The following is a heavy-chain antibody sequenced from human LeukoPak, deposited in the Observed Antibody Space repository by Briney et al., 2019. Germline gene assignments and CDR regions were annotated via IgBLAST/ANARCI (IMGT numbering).Heavy chain of an antibody. Sequence: SETLSLTCTVSGGSINNYYWSWIRQPAGKGLEWIGRIYTSGSTNYNPSLKSRVTISVDTSKNQFSLKLSSVTAADTAVYYCARVAGFYDSSGYSDYWGQGTLVTVSS. D-gene: IGHD3-22*01. CDR3: ARVAGFYDSSGYSDY. V-gene: IGHV4-4*07. CDR2: IYTSGST. J-gene: IGHJ4*02. CDR1: GGSINNYY.